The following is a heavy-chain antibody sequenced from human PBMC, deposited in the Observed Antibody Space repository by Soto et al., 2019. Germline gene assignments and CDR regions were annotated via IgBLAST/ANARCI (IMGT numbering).Heavy chain of an antibody. J-gene: IGHJ4*02. Sequence: EVQLLESGGGLVQPGGSLRLSCAASGFTFSNYAMAWVRQAPGKGLEWVSTISSSGGRTNYADSVKGRFTISRDNSKNTRYLQMDSLRAEDTAVYHCAKDGYCTSSSCYLGYWGQGTLTTVSS. CDR1: GFTFSNYA. CDR3: AKDGYCTSSSCYLGY. V-gene: IGHV3-23*01. D-gene: IGHD2-2*03. CDR2: ISSSGGRT.